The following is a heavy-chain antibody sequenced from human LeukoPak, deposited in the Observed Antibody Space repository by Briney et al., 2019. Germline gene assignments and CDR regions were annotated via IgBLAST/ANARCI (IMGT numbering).Heavy chain of an antibody. CDR1: GFTFSSYS. V-gene: IGHV3-30*18. CDR3: AKEGENYYDSSGPSIHDY. J-gene: IGHJ4*02. D-gene: IGHD3-22*01. Sequence: PGGSLRLSCAASGFTFSSYSMHWVRQAPGKGLEWVAVISYDGSNKYYADSVKGRFTISRDNSKNTLYLQMNSLRAEDTAVYYCAKEGENYYDSSGPSIHDYWGQGTLVTVSS. CDR2: ISYDGSNK.